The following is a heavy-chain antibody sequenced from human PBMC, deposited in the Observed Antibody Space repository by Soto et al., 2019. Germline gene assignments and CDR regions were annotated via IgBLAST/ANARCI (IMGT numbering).Heavy chain of an antibody. CDR3: AKEVTSCRYPGFDS. CDR2: INGGGERT. D-gene: IGHD2-2*01. J-gene: IGHJ4*02. V-gene: IGHV3-23*01. CDR1: GFTFSSYG. Sequence: GGSLILSCAASGFTFSSYGMSWVRQAPGKGLEWVSAINGGGERTYYADSVKGRFTISRDNSKSTLYLEMNSLRADDTAVYYCAKEVTSCRYPGFDSWGQGNLVTVSS.